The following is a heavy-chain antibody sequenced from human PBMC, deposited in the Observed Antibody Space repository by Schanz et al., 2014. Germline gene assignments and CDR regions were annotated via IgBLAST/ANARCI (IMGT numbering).Heavy chain of an antibody. J-gene: IGHJ4*02. CDR3: ASSGAGYSSSWDFDY. Sequence: QVQLVQSGAEVKKPGASVRVSCKVSGYAFTTYGISWVRQAPGQGLEWMGRIIPILGIANYAQKFQGRVTNTADKSTSTAYMDLSSLRSEDTAVYYCASSGAGYSSSWDFDYWGQGTLVTVSS. D-gene: IGHD6-13*01. CDR1: GYAFTTYG. V-gene: IGHV1-69*04. CDR2: IIPILGIA.